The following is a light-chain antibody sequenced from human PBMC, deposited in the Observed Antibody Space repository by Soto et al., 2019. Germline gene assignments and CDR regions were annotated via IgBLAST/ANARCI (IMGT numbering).Light chain of an antibody. V-gene: IGKV3-11*01. J-gene: IGKJ1*01. CDR1: QSVSSY. Sequence: EIVLTQSPATLSLSPGERATLSCRASQSVSSYLAWDQQKPVQAPRLLIYDASNRATGIPARFSGSGSGTDFTLTISSLEPEDFAVYYWQQRSNWPPWTFGQGTKVEIK. CDR3: QQRSNWPPWT. CDR2: DAS.